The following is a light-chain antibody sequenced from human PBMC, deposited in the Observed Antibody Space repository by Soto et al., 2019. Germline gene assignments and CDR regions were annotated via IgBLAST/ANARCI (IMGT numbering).Light chain of an antibody. J-gene: IGLJ2*01. V-gene: IGLV2-11*01. Sequence: QSALTQPRSVSGSPGQSVAISCTGTSSDVGGSDYVSWYQQHPGKAPRLIIYDVNKRPSGVPDRFSGSKSGNTASLILSGLQAEDEADYYCCSCAGSPPFGGGTKLTVL. CDR1: SSDVGGSDY. CDR2: DVN. CDR3: CSCAGSPP.